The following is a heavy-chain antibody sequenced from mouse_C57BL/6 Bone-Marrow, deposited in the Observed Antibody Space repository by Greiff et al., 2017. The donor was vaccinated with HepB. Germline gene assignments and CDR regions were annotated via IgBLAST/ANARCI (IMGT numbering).Heavy chain of an antibody. D-gene: IGHD2-3*01. CDR1: GFTFSDYG. Sequence: EVKVVESGGGLVKPGGSLKLSCAASGFTFSDYGMHWVRQAPEKGLEWVAYISSGSSTIYYADTVKGRFTISRDNAKNTLFLQMTSLRSEDTAMYYGARIVWDDGYRFDYWGQGTTLTVSS. V-gene: IGHV5-17*01. J-gene: IGHJ2*01. CDR2: ISSGSSTI. CDR3: ARIVWDDGYRFDY.